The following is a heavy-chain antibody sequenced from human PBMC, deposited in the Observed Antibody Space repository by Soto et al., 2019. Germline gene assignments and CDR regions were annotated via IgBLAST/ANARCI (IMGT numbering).Heavy chain of an antibody. J-gene: IGHJ4*02. D-gene: IGHD3-10*01. Sequence: ASVKVSCKASGYTFTSYAMHWVRQAPGQRLEWMGWINAGNGNTKYSQNFQGRVTITRDTSASTAYMEMSSLRSEDTAVYYCARVPMVGGVYLEYWGQGTLVTVSS. V-gene: IGHV1-3*01. CDR2: INAGNGNT. CDR3: ARVPMVGGVYLEY. CDR1: GYTFTSYA.